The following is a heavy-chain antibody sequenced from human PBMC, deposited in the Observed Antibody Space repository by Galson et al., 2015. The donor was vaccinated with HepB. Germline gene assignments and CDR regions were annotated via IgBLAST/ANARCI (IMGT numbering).Heavy chain of an antibody. Sequence: SLRLSCAASGFTFDDYAMHWVRQAPGKGLEWVSGIRWNSGSIGYADYVKGRFTISRDNAKNSLYLQMNSLRAEDTALYYCAKALYRASGSYIDYWGQGTLVTVSS. J-gene: IGHJ4*02. CDR2: IRWNSGSI. D-gene: IGHD1-26*01. CDR3: AKALYRASGSYIDY. V-gene: IGHV3-9*01. CDR1: GFTFDDYA.